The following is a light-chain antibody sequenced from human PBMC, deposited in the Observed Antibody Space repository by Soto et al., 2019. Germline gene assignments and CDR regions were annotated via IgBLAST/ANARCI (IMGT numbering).Light chain of an antibody. V-gene: IGKV1-33*01. Sequence: DIQMTQSPPSLSTSVGDRVTITCQASHDISNYLNWFQQRPGKAPKLLIYDASKLETGVPSRFSGSGSGTDFTFTISSLQPEDIATYYCPLYDNVPNTFGQGTRLEIK. CDR1: HDISNY. CDR3: PLYDNVPNT. J-gene: IGKJ5*01. CDR2: DAS.